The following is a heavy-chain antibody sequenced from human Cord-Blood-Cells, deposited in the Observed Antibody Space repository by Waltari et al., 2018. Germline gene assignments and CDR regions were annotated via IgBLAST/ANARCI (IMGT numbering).Heavy chain of an antibody. CDR1: GYTFTAYY. CDR2: INPNSGGT. CDR3: ARDQYYGSGSYLVDY. Sequence: QVQLVQSGAEVKKPGASVKVSCKASGYTFTAYYMHWVRQAPGQGLEWMGWINPNSGGTNYAQKFQGRVTMTRDTSISTAYMELSRLRSDDTAVYYCARDQYYGSGSYLVDYWGQGTLVTVSS. J-gene: IGHJ4*02. D-gene: IGHD3-10*01. V-gene: IGHV1-2*02.